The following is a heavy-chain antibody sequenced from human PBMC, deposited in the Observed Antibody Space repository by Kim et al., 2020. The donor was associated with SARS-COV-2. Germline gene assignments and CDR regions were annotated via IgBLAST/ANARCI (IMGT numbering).Heavy chain of an antibody. Sequence: GGSLRLSCAASGFTFSSYGMHWVRQAPGKGLEWVAVIWYDGSNKYYADSVKGRFTISRDNSKNTLYLQMNSLRAEDTAVYYCAKAYHGFGEDWFDPWGQGTLVTVSS. D-gene: IGHD3-10*01. V-gene: IGHV3-33*06. J-gene: IGHJ5*02. CDR2: IWYDGSNK. CDR1: GFTFSSYG. CDR3: AKAYHGFGEDWFDP.